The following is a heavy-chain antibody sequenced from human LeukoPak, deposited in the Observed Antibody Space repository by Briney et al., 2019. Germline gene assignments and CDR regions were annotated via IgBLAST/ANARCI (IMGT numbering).Heavy chain of an antibody. CDR1: GFTFDDYA. J-gene: IGHJ4*02. D-gene: IGHD4-17*01. CDR3: AKDATTDRPVDYLDY. Sequence: PGGSLRLSCAASGFTFDDYAMHWVQQAPGKGLEWVSGISWNSGSIGYADSVKGRFTISRDNAKNSLYLQMNSLRAEDTALYYCAKDATTDRPVDYLDYWGQGTLVTVSS. V-gene: IGHV3-9*01. CDR2: ISWNSGSI.